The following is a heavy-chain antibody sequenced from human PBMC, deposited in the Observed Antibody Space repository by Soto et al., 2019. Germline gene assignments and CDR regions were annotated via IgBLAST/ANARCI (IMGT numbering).Heavy chain of an antibody. V-gene: IGHV6-1*01. CDR1: GDSVSSNTAS. J-gene: IGHJ5*02. D-gene: IGHD5-12*01. Sequence: SHTLSLTCAISGDSVSSNTASLNWIRQSPSRGLEWLGRTYFRSKWYNDYAVSVKSRIIINPDTSNNQFSLQLNSVTPEDTAVYFCAKGDNLGPKTGYAFDPWGQGIMVTVSS. CDR3: AKGDNLGPKTGYAFDP. CDR2: TYFRSKWYN.